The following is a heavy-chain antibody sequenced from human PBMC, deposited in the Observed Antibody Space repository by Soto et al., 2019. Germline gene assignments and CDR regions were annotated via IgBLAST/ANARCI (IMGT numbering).Heavy chain of an antibody. CDR2: IYHSGST. CDR3: ARAPIGDYDYYYGMDV. Sequence: QVQLQESGPGLVKPSGTLSLTCAVSGGSISSSNWWSWVRQPPGKGLEWIGEIYHSGSTNYNPSLKRRVTISVDKSKNHFSLKLSSVAAADTAVYYCARAPIGDYDYYYGMDVWGQGTTVTVSS. J-gene: IGHJ6*02. D-gene: IGHD4-17*01. CDR1: GGSISSSNW. V-gene: IGHV4-4*02.